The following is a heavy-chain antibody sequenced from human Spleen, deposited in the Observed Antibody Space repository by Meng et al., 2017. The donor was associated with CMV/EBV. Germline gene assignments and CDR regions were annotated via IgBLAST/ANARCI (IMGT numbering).Heavy chain of an antibody. CDR1: GVIFSDYS. J-gene: IGHJ6*02. D-gene: IGHD6-19*01. Sequence: LSLTCAASGVIFSDYSMNWVRQAPGKGLEWVSSITSSSSYIYYADSVKGRFTISRDNAKNTLYLQMNSLRVEDTAVYYCARDQEQWSLLYHHYYYGLDVWGQGTTVTVSS. CDR2: ITSSSSYI. CDR3: ARDQEQWSLLYHHYYYGLDV. V-gene: IGHV3-21*06.